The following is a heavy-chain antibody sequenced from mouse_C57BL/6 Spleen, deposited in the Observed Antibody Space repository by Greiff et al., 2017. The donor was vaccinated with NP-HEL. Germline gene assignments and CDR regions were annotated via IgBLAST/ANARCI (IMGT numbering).Heavy chain of an antibody. CDR2: MYPGDGDT. J-gene: IGHJ4*01. Sequence: QVQLQQSGPELVKPGASVKISCKASGYAFSSSWMNWVKQRPGKGLEWIGRMYPGDGDTNYNGKFKGKATLTADKSSSTAYMQLSSLTSEDSAVYFCARSLHAMDYWGQGTSVTVSS. CDR1: GYAFSSSW. V-gene: IGHV1-82*01. CDR3: ARSLHAMDY.